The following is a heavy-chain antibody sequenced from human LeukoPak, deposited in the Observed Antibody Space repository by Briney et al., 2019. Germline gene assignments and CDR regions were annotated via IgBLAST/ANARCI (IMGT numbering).Heavy chain of an antibody. CDR1: GFTFSDYY. V-gene: IGHV3-30*02. D-gene: IGHD6-19*01. CDR3: AKDREWLSNYHYHMDV. J-gene: IGHJ6*03. Sequence: GGSLRLSCAASGFTFSDYYMSWIRQAPGKGLEWVSFIRYDGGKKYYADSVKGRFTISRDNSKNTVYMQMNSLRAEDSAVYYCAKDREWLSNYHYHMDVWGKGTTVTISS. CDR2: IRYDGGKK.